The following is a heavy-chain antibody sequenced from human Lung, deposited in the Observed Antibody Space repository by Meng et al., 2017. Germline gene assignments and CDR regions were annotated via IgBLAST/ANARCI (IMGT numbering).Heavy chain of an antibody. CDR1: DYTFTGYG. CDR2: LGAHDGDR. CDR3: ARGTPGRSYSDF. D-gene: IGHD3-10*01. Sequence: QVHPVQSGAEVKKPGASVKVSCKSSDYTFTGYGVSWVRQAPGQGLGWMAWLGAHDGDRSHAPRFQGRVTVTADRLTATSFMELRNLRYDDTAVYYCARGTPGRSYSDFWGQGTLVTVS. J-gene: IGHJ4*02. V-gene: IGHV1-18*04.